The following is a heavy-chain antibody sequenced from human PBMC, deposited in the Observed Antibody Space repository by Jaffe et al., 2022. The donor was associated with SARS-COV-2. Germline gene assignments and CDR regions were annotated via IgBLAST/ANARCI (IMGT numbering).Heavy chain of an antibody. CDR3: ASRTDSGYDLGDY. J-gene: IGHJ4*02. V-gene: IGHV3-30*04. CDR2: ISYDGSNK. Sequence: QVQLVESGGGVVQPGRSLRLSCAASGFTFSSYAMHWVRQAPGKGLEWVAVISYDGSNKYYADSVKGRFTISRDNSKNTLYLQMNSLRAEDTAVYYCASRTDSGYDLGDYWGQGTLVTVSS. CDR1: GFTFSSYA. D-gene: IGHD5-12*01.